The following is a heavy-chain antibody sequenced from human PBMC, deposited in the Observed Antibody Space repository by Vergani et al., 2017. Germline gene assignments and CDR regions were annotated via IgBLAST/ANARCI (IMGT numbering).Heavy chain of an antibody. Sequence: QVQLQESGPGLVKPSQTLYLTCTVPGSSISSGGYYWSWIRQHQGKGLEWIGYIYYSGSTYYNPSHKSRVTISVDPSKNQFSLKLSSVTAADTAVYYCARDAIGWNDLLPTTWTRGFDIWGQGTMVTVSS. D-gene: IGHD1-1*01. CDR1: GSSISSGGYY. V-gene: IGHV4-31*03. CDR3: ARDAIGWNDLLPTTWTRGFDI. J-gene: IGHJ3*02. CDR2: IYYSGST.